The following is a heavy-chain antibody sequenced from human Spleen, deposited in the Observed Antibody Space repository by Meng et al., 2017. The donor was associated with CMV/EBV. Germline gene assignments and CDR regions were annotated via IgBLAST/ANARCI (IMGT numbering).Heavy chain of an antibody. J-gene: IGHJ4*02. V-gene: IGHV4-34*11. D-gene: IGHD2-2*01. CDR3: AREKCSSTTCYFDY. CDR2: IYYSGST. CDR1: GGSFSGYY. Sequence: VQLQQWGAGLLKPSETLSLTCAVYGGSFSGYYWSWIRQPPGKGLEWIGYIYYSGSTNYNPSLKSRVTISVDTSKNQFSLKLSSVTAADTAIYYCAREKCSSTTCYFDYWGQGTLVTVSS.